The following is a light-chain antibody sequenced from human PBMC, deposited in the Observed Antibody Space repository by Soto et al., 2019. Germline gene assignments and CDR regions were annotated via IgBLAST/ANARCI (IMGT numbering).Light chain of an antibody. CDR3: SSYAGINNLL. V-gene: IGLV2-8*01. CDR2: EVN. CDR1: SSDVGGYNY. J-gene: IGLJ2*01. Sequence: QSALTQPPSASGSPGQSVSISCTGTSSDVGGYNYVSWYQHHPGKAPKLLLYEVNKRPSGVPDRFSGSKSGNTASLTVSGLQAEDEADYYCSSYAGINNLLFGGGTKLTVL.